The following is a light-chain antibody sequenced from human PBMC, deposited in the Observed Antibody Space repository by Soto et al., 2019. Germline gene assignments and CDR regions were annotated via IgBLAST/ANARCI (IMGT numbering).Light chain of an antibody. Sequence: DIVMTQSPDSLAVSPGERATTNCKSSQSVLYSSNHKNYLTWYQQKPGQPPKLLIYWASTRESGVPDRFSGSGSGTDFTLTISSLQAEDVAVYYCQQYYSSPWTFGQGTKVEIK. CDR3: QQYYSSPWT. V-gene: IGKV4-1*01. J-gene: IGKJ1*01. CDR1: QSVLYSSNHKNY. CDR2: WAS.